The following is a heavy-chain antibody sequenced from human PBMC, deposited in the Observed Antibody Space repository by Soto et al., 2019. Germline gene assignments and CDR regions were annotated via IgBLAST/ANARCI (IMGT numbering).Heavy chain of an antibody. D-gene: IGHD3-10*01. CDR2: IYHTGTS. Sequence: QVQLQESGPGLVNPSETLSVTCTVSGGSISSYYWSWIRQPPGQGLEWIGYIYHTGTSDYNPSLKTRVTISVDTSKNQFSLKLTSVTAADTAVYFCARGRGFGEHYFDSWGQGTLVTASS. V-gene: IGHV4-59*01. CDR1: GGSISSYY. CDR3: ARGRGFGEHYFDS. J-gene: IGHJ4*02.